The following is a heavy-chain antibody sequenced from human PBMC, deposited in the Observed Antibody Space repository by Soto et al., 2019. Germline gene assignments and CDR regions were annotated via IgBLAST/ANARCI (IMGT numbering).Heavy chain of an antibody. CDR1: GFTFSSYG. CDR2: ISYDGSNK. Sequence: PGGSLRLSCAASGFTFSSYGMHWVRQAPGKGLEWVAVISYDGSNKYYADSVKGRFTISRDNSKNTLYLQMNSLRAEDTAVYYCAKDLYYCGINYYGMDVWGQGTTVTVSS. J-gene: IGHJ6*02. D-gene: IGHD3-10*01. V-gene: IGHV3-30*18. CDR3: AKDLYYCGINYYGMDV.